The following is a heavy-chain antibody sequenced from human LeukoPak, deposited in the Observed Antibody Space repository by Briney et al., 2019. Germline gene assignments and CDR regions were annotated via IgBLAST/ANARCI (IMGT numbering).Heavy chain of an antibody. V-gene: IGHV3-30*07. Sequence: GSLRLSFSASGFPFSTYAIHGVRQAPGKGLEWLAVISYDGTNKNYADSVKGRFTISRDNSKNTLYLQLNSLRAEDTAVYYCARDRTPNWSAYSNPTFHYWGQGTLVTVSS. D-gene: IGHD4-11*01. CDR1: GFPFSTYA. CDR3: ARDRTPNWSAYSNPTFHY. J-gene: IGHJ4*02. CDR2: ISYDGTNK.